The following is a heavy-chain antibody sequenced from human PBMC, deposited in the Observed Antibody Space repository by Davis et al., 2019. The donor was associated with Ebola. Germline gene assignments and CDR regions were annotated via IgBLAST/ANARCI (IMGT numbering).Heavy chain of an antibody. D-gene: IGHD4-11*01. CDR1: GGSLSNSY. J-gene: IGHJ4*02. Sequence: MPSETLSLTCSVSGGSLSNSYWSWIRQPPGKGLEWIGSIYYSGSTYYNPSLKSRVTISVDTSKNQFSLKLSSVTAADTAVYYCARQKTYSNYVEYWGQGTLVTVSS. CDR3: ARQKTYSNYVEY. V-gene: IGHV4-59*05. CDR2: IYYSGST.